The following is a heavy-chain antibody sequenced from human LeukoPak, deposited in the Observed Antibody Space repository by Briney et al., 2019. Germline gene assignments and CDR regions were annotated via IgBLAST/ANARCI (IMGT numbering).Heavy chain of an antibody. V-gene: IGHV4-61*01. CDR2: IYNGVNT. Sequence: SETLSLTCTVSGASVSSASYWTWIRQPPGKGVEWIAHIYNGVNTNYKPSLKSRVTISVDTSKNQFSLRLNSVTAADTAVYYCARSRAFNSGAFDPWGQGSLVTVSS. CDR1: GASVSSASY. D-gene: IGHD1-26*01. CDR3: ARSRAFNSGAFDP. J-gene: IGHJ5*02.